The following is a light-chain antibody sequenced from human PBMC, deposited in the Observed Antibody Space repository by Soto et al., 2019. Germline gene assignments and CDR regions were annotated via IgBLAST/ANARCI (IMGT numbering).Light chain of an antibody. CDR3: QQYNNWPRT. V-gene: IGKV3-15*01. CDR1: HSVRSG. J-gene: IGKJ1*01. CDR2: GAS. Sequence: LTESASTLSVCHRLTCTLCRRASHSVRSGLARYPQKPGQAPRHLSYGASSRATGIPARVSGSQSGTEFTLAINGLQSEDFAVYYSQQYNNWPRTIGQGTTGDIK.